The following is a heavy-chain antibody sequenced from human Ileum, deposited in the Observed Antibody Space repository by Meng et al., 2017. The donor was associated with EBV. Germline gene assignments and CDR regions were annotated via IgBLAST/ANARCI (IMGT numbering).Heavy chain of an antibody. D-gene: IGHD5-24*01. CDR2: IDPNTGNP. Sequence: QVQLVQSGSELKQPGASVNVSCRPSGYTFTSYAINWVRQAPGQGPDWMGWIDPNTGNPTYDQGFTGRFVFSLDTSVSTAYLQINSLRADDTAVYYCARDSPLDGYSLLDYWEQGTLGTVAS. J-gene: IGHJ4*02. CDR3: ARDSPLDGYSLLDY. CDR1: GYTFTSYA. V-gene: IGHV7-4-1*02.